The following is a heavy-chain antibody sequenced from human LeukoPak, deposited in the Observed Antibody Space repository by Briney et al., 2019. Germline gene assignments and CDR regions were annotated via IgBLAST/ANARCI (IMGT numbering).Heavy chain of an antibody. Sequence: GGSLRLSCAASGFTFDDYAMHWVRQAPGKGLEWVSGISWNSGSIGHADSVKGRFTISRDNAKNSLYLQMNSLRAEDMALYYCAKGYSSGWYLGPADYWGQGTLVTVSS. V-gene: IGHV3-9*03. J-gene: IGHJ4*02. CDR2: ISWNSGSI. CDR1: GFTFDDYA. D-gene: IGHD6-19*01. CDR3: AKGYSSGWYLGPADY.